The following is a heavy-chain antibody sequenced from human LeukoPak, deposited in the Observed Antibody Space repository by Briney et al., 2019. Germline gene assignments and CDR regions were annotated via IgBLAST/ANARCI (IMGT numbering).Heavy chain of an antibody. V-gene: IGHV3-74*01. Sequence: PGGSLRLSCVVSGFTFSSYWMHWVRQAPGKGLVWVSRITGDGSTTNYADSVKGRFTISRDDAKNTLYLQMNSLTADDTAVYYCARQLVANSAGYWGQGTLVTVSS. CDR3: ARQLVANSAGY. CDR2: ITGDGSTT. D-gene: IGHD4/OR15-4a*01. J-gene: IGHJ4*02. CDR1: GFTFSSYW.